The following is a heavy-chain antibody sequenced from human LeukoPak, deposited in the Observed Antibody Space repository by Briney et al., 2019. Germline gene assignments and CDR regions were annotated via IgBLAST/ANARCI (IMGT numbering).Heavy chain of an antibody. Sequence: PSETLSLTCTVSGGSISSSSYYWGWIRQPPGKGLEWIGSIYYSGSTYYNPSLKSRVTISVDTSKNQFSLKLSSVTAADTAVYYCARHRSSSTLEGCYMDVWGKGTTVTVSS. CDR3: ARHRSSSTLEGCYMDV. CDR2: IYYSGST. CDR1: GGSISSSSYY. V-gene: IGHV4-39*01. D-gene: IGHD2-2*01. J-gene: IGHJ6*03.